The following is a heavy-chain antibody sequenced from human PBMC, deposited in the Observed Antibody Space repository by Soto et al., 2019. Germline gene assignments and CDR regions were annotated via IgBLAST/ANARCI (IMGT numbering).Heavy chain of an antibody. J-gene: IGHJ4*02. D-gene: IGHD5-18*01. CDR2: ISYDGSNK. Sequence: QVQLVESGGGVVQPGRSLRLSCAASGFTFSSYAMHWVRQAPGKGLEWVAVISYDGSNKYYADSVKGRFTISRDNSKNPLYLQMNSLRAEDTAVYYCARVGGYSYGPFDYWGQGTLVTVSS. CDR3: ARVGGYSYGPFDY. V-gene: IGHV3-30-3*01. CDR1: GFTFSSYA.